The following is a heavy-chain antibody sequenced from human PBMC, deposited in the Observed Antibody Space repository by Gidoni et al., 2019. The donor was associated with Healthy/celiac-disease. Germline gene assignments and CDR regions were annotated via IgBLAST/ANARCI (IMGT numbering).Heavy chain of an antibody. Sequence: QVQLVPSGAEVKTPGSSVKVSCKSSVGTFSSYAISWVRQAPGQVLEWMGGIIPIFGTANYAQKFQGRVTITADESTSTAYMELSSLRSEDTAVYYCARAGGRSTSCLYWGQGTLVTVSS. D-gene: IGHD2-2*01. J-gene: IGHJ4*02. V-gene: IGHV1-69*01. CDR1: VGTFSSYA. CDR3: ARAGGRSTSCLY. CDR2: IIPIFGTA.